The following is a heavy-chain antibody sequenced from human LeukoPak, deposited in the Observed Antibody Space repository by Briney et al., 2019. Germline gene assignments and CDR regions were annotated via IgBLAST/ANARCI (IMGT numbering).Heavy chain of an antibody. CDR3: AKDGGGYCSGGSCYPHFDY. D-gene: IGHD2-15*01. V-gene: IGHV3-30*02. J-gene: IGHJ4*02. CDR2: IWYDGSNK. Sequence: GGSLRLSCAASGFTFSSYGMHWVRQAPGKGLEWVVFIWYDGSNKYYADSVKGRFNISRDNSKNTLYLQMNSLRAEDTAVYYCAKDGGGYCSGGSCYPHFDYWGQGTLVTVSS. CDR1: GFTFSSYG.